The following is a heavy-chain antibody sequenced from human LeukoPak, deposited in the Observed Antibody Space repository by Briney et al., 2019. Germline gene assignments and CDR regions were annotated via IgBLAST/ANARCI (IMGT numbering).Heavy chain of an antibody. D-gene: IGHD6-19*01. CDR1: GGSISTYY. CDR2: IQPSGGT. Sequence: SETLSLTCTVSGGSISTYYWNWLRQPAGKGLEWLGRIQPSGGTNYNPSLKSRITVSVDTSKNQFSLKLTSVTAADTAVYFCARDEGSGWYNYWGQGTLVTVSS. V-gene: IGHV4-4*07. CDR3: ARDEGSGWYNY. J-gene: IGHJ4*02.